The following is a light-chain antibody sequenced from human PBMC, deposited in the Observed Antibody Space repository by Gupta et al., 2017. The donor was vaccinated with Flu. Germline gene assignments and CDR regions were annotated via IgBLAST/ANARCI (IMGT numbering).Light chain of an antibody. Sequence: EIVLTKSPGTLSLSPGERATLSCRASQSVSSNYLAWFQQKPGQGPRLLIRGASSRATGIPDRFSGSGSGTDFTLTISRLEPEDFAVYYCQQYGSSPLYTFGQGTKLEIK. V-gene: IGKV3-20*01. CDR2: GAS. CDR1: QSVSSNY. J-gene: IGKJ2*01. CDR3: QQYGSSPLYT.